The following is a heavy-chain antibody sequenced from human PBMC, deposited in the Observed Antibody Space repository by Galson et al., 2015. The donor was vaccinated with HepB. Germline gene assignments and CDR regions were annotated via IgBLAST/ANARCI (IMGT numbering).Heavy chain of an antibody. J-gene: IGHJ3*02. D-gene: IGHD3-22*01. V-gene: IGHV4-38-2*02. CDR2: IYHSGST. CDR3: ASPHAVEVITIDAFDI. CDR1: GYSISSGYY. Sequence: ETLSLTCTVSGYSISSGYYWGWIRQPPGMGLEWIGSIYHSGSTYYNPSLKSRVTISVDTSKNQFSLKLSSVTAADTAVYYCASPHAVEVITIDAFDIWGQGTMVTVSS.